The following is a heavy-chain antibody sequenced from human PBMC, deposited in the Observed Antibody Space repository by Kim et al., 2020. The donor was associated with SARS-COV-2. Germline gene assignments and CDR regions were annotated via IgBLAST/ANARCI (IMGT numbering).Heavy chain of an antibody. CDR2: IIPIFGTA. D-gene: IGHD2-21*02. V-gene: IGHV1-69*06. CDR1: GGTFSSYA. CDR3: ARALAYCGGDCYPDAFDI. J-gene: IGHJ3*02. Sequence: SVKVSCNASGGTFSSYAISWFRQAPGQGLELMGGIIPIFGTANYAQKFQGRVTITADKSTSTAYMELSSLRSEDTAVYYCARALAYCGGDCYPDAFDIWGQGTMATVSS.